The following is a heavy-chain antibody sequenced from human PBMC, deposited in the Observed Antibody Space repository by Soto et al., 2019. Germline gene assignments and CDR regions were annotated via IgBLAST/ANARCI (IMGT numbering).Heavy chain of an antibody. CDR2: ISTSGGTT. CDR1: GFTFSNFD. D-gene: IGHD6-13*01. CDR3: ATGTAAPAH. J-gene: IGHJ1*01. V-gene: IGHV3-23*01. Sequence: GGSLRLSCAAFGFTFSNFDMSWVRQAPGKGLEWVSGISTSGGTTYYADSVKGRFTSSRDNSKNTLYLQMTSLRAEDTAVYYCATGTAAPAHWGQGTLVTVSS.